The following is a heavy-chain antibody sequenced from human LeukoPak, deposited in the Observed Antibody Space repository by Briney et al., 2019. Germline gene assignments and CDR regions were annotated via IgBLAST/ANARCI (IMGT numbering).Heavy chain of an antibody. V-gene: IGHV3-30*18. D-gene: IGHD2-21*02. Sequence: GRSLRLSCAASGFTFSSYGMHWVRQAPGKGLEWVAVISYDGSNKYYADSVKGRFTISRDNSKNTLYLQMNSLRAEDTAVYYCAKDGGYCGGDCYPLDYWGQGTLVTVSS. CDR3: AKDGGYCGGDCYPLDY. J-gene: IGHJ4*02. CDR2: ISYDGSNK. CDR1: GFTFSSYG.